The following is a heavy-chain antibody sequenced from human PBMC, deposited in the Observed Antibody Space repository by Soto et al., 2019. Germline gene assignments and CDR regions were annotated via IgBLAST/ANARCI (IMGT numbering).Heavy chain of an antibody. CDR3: SKGLRVTRIVLLNYFYY. D-gene: IGHD3-22*01. J-gene: IGHJ4*02. V-gene: IGHV3-15*07. CDR1: GFTFSSAW. CDR2: IKSKTDGGTT. Sequence: GGSLRLSCEASGFTFSSAWMNWVRQAPGKGLEWVGRIKSKTDGGTTDYAPPVKGRFTISRDDSSNMLYLQMGSLKIDDSAVYYCSKGLRVTRIVLLNYFYYWGQGTQVPVAS.